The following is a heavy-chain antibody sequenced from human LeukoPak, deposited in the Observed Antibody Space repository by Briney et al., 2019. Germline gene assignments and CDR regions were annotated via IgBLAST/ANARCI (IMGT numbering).Heavy chain of an antibody. V-gene: IGHV1-69*13. Sequence: SVKVSCKASGGTFSSYAISWVRQAPGQGLEWMGGIIPIFGTANYAQKFQGRVTITADESTSTAYMELSSLRSEDTAVYYCARDCSGGSCSGFDPWGQGTLVTVSS. J-gene: IGHJ5*02. CDR1: GGTFSSYA. CDR3: ARDCSGGSCSGFDP. CDR2: IIPIFGTA. D-gene: IGHD2-15*01.